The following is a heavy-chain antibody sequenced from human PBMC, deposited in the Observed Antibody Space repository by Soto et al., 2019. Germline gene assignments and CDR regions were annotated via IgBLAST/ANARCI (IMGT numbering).Heavy chain of an antibody. CDR1: GGSISSYY. J-gene: IGHJ4*02. V-gene: IGHV4-59*08. CDR2: IYYTGST. CDR3: ARHSGGYNGFVFPY. Sequence: SETLSLTCTVSGGSISSYYWSWIRQPPGKGLEWIGYIYYTGSTNYNPSLKSRVTISVDTSKNQFSLSLTSVTAADTAVYYCARHSGGYNGFVFPYGAKGALVTAPS. D-gene: IGHD5-12*01.